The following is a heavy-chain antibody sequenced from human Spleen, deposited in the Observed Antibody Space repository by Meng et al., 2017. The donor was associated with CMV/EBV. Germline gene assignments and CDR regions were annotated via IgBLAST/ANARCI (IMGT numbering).Heavy chain of an antibody. CDR2: IYYSGST. J-gene: IGHJ4*02. V-gene: IGHV4-39*01. D-gene: IGHD6-19*01. Sequence: ESLKISCTVSGGSISSSSYYWGWIRQPPGKGLEWIGSIYYSGSTYYNPSLKSRVTISVDTSKNQFSLKLSSVTAADTAVYYCARGPLAGPYDYWGQGTRVTVSS. CDR1: GGSISSSSYY. CDR3: ARGPLAGPYDY.